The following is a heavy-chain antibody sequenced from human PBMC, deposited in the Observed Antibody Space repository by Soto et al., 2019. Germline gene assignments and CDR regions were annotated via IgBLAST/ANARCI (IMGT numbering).Heavy chain of an antibody. CDR2: ISDSGGST. D-gene: IGHD3-10*01. Sequence: EVQLLESGGGLVQPGGSLRLSCAASGFTFSNYAMNWVRQAPGKGLEWVSVISDSGGSTYYADSVKGRFTISRDNSKNTLYLHMNSLTAEDTAVYYRAKDGFSGSGKYYFDYWGQGTLVTVSS. CDR3: AKDGFSGSGKYYFDY. V-gene: IGHV3-23*01. J-gene: IGHJ4*02. CDR1: GFTFSNYA.